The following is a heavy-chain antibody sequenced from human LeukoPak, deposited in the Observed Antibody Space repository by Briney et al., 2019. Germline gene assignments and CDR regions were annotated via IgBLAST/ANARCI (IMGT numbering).Heavy chain of an antibody. CDR2: IYTSGST. Sequence: SETLSLTCTVSGGSISSGSYYWSWIRQPAGKGLEWIGRIYTSGSTNYNPSLKSRVTISVDTSKNQFSLKLNSVTAADTAVYYCARVDGSCSGGSCPSGNWFDPWGQGTLVTVSS. CDR3: ARVDGSCSGGSCPSGNWFDP. J-gene: IGHJ5*02. V-gene: IGHV4-61*02. D-gene: IGHD2-15*01. CDR1: GGSISSGSYY.